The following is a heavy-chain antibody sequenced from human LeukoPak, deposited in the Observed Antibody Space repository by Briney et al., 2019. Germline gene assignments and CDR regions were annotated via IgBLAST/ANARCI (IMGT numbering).Heavy chain of an antibody. V-gene: IGHV3-23*01. D-gene: IGHD3-9*01. CDR1: GFTFSAYA. J-gene: IGHJ2*01. CDR3: AKGGDILTGYYLYWYFDL. Sequence: GGSLRLSCAASGFTFSAYAMSWVRQAPGKGLEWVSAISRSGSSTDYADSVKGRFTISRDNSKNTLYLQMNSLRPEDTAVYYCAKGGDILTGYYLYWYFDLWGRGTLVTVSS. CDR2: ISRSGSST.